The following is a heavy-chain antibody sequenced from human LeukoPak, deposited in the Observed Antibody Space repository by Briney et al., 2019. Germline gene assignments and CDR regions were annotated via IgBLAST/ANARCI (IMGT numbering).Heavy chain of an antibody. Sequence: ASVKVSCKASGYTFTSYYMHWVRQAPGQGLEWMGIINPSGGSTSYAQKFQGRVTMTTDISTTTAYMELRSLRSDDTAVYFCAREVAVAGTCGYWGQGTLVTVSS. CDR1: GYTFTSYY. CDR2: INPSGGST. V-gene: IGHV1-46*01. D-gene: IGHD6-19*01. J-gene: IGHJ4*02. CDR3: AREVAVAGTCGY.